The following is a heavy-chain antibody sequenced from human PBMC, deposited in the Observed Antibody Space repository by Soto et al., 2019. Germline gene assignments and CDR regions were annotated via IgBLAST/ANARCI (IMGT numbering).Heavy chain of an antibody. CDR3: ARDYGAARPFSYYGMDV. D-gene: IGHD6-6*01. V-gene: IGHV3-33*01. J-gene: IGHJ6*02. CDR2: IWYDGSNK. Sequence: GGSLRLSCAASGFTFSSYGMHWVRQAPGKGREWVAVIWYDGSNKYYAESVKGRFTISRDNSKNTLYPQMNSLRAEDTAVYYCARDYGAARPFSYYGMDVWGQGTTVTV. CDR1: GFTFSSYG.